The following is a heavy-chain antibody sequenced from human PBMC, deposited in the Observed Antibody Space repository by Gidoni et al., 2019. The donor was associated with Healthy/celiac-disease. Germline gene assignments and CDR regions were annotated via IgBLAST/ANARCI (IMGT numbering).Heavy chain of an antibody. Sequence: QVQLVESGGGVVQPGRSLRLSCAASGFTFSSYGMHWVRQAPGKGVEWVAVIWYDGSNKYYADSVKGRFTISRDNSKNTLYLQMNSLRAEDTAVYYCARDGRPQSDAFDIWGQGTMVTVSS. J-gene: IGHJ3*02. CDR1: GFTFSSYG. V-gene: IGHV3-33*01. CDR3: ARDGRPQSDAFDI. CDR2: IWYDGSNK.